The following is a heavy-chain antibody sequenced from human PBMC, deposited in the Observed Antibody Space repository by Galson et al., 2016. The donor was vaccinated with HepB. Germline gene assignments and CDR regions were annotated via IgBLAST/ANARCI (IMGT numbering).Heavy chain of an antibody. Sequence: SLRLSCAASGFTFTNYWMTWVRQAPGKGLEWVANIKEDGTEKCYADSVKGRFTISRDNARNSLYLQMSSLRADDTAVYYCARDGGIPGAAFDIWRQGTMVTVSS. D-gene: IGHD3-16*01. CDR1: GFTFTNYW. CDR3: ARDGGIPGAAFDI. CDR2: IKEDGTEK. V-gene: IGHV3-7*03. J-gene: IGHJ3*02.